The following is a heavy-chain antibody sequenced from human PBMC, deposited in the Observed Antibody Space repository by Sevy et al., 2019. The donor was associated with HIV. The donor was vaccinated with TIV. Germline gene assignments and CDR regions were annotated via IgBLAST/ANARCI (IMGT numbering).Heavy chain of an antibody. CDR3: ARGGPSWSANYIPEY. CDR2: INPNSDGT. D-gene: IGHD3-3*01. V-gene: IGHV1-2*02. J-gene: IGHJ4*02. CDR1: GYTFTGYS. Sequence: ASVKVSCKASGYTFTGYSMHWVRQAPGHGLEWMGWINPNSDGTNYAQKFQGRVTMTGDTSISTAYMELRGLRSDDTAVYYCARGGPSWSANYIPEYWGQGTLVTVSS.